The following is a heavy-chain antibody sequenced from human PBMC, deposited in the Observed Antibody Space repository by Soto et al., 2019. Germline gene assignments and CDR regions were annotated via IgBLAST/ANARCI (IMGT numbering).Heavy chain of an antibody. CDR3: ARGPMSCTSSSCPYFFDY. V-gene: IGHV1-8*01. J-gene: IGHJ4*02. D-gene: IGHD2-2*01. Sequence: QVQLVQSGAEVKKPGASVKVSCKASGYTFTNYDINWVRQASGQGLEWMGWMNPNSGNTGYAQKLQGRVTMTRNTAMSTASMELSSLPSEDTAVYYCARGPMSCTSSSCPYFFDYWAQGTLVTVSS. CDR1: GYTFTNYD. CDR2: MNPNSGNT.